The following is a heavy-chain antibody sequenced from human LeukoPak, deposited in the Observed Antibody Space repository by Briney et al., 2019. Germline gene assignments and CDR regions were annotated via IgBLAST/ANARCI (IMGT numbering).Heavy chain of an antibody. V-gene: IGHV3-23*01. CDR3: AKEGATEGPSSFDY. Sequence: GGSLRLSCAASGFTFDDYAMHWVRQAPGKGLEWVSAISGSGARTFYADSVKGRFTISRDNSKDTMDLQMNSLRVEDTAVYYCAKEGATEGPSSFDYWGQGTLVTASS. CDR2: ISGSGART. J-gene: IGHJ4*02. D-gene: IGHD5-12*01. CDR1: GFTFDDYA.